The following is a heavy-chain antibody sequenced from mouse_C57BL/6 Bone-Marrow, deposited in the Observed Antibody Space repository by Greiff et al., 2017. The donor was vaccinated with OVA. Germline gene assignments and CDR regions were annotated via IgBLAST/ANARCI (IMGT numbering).Heavy chain of an antibody. CDR1: GYTFTSYW. CDR3: ARGDYYGSSWEFDY. Sequence: VQLQQPGAELVKPGASVKLSCKASGYTFTSYWMQWVKQRPGQGLEWIGEIDPSDSYTNYNQKFKGKATLTVDTSSSTAYMQLSSLTSEDSEVYYCARGDYYGSSWEFDYWGQGTTLTVSS. D-gene: IGHD1-1*01. CDR2: IDPSDSYT. V-gene: IGHV1-50*01. J-gene: IGHJ2*01.